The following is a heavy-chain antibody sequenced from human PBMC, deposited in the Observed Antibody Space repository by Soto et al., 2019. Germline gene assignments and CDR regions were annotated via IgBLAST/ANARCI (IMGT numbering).Heavy chain of an antibody. CDR2: INSDGSST. V-gene: IGHV3-74*01. CDR1: GFTFSSYW. Sequence: PGGSLRLSCAASGFTFSSYWMHWVRQAPGKGLVWVSRINSDGSSTSYADSVKGRFTISRDNAKNTLYLQMNSLRAEDTAVYYRPRDSILVGQWLVPYNWFDPWGQGTLVTVSS. D-gene: IGHD6-19*01. CDR3: PRDSILVGQWLVPYNWFDP. J-gene: IGHJ5*02.